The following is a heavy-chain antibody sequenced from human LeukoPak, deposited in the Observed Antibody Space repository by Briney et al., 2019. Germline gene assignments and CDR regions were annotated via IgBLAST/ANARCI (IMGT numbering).Heavy chain of an antibody. CDR2: FDPEDGET. V-gene: IGHV1-24*01. CDR1: GYTFTSYY. D-gene: IGHD6-13*01. CDR3: ATATSSWYYFDY. Sequence: GASVKVSCKASGYTFTSYYMHWVRQAPGKGLEWMGGFDPEDGETIYAQKFQGRVTMTEDTSTDTAYMELSSLRSEDTAVYYCATATSSWYYFDYWGQGTLVTVSS. J-gene: IGHJ4*02.